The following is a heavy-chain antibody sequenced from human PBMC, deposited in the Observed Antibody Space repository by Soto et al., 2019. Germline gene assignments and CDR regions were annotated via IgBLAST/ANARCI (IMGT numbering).Heavy chain of an antibody. Sequence: QLQLQESGSGLVKPSQTLSLTCAVSGGSISSGGYSWSWIRQPPGKGLEWIGYIYHSGSTYYNPYLKSRVTISVDRSKNQFSLKLSSVTAADTAVYYCARREMDYYDSSGSFDYWGQGTLVTVSS. CDR2: IYHSGST. CDR3: ARREMDYYDSSGSFDY. V-gene: IGHV4-30-2*01. CDR1: GGSISSGGYS. D-gene: IGHD3-22*01. J-gene: IGHJ4*02.